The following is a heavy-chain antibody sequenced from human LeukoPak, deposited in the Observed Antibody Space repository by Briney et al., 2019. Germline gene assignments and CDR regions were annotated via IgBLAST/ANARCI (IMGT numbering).Heavy chain of an antibody. CDR2: INHSGST. CDR3: ARGPAKGAFDI. CDR1: GGSFSGYY. V-gene: IGHV4-34*01. Sequence: PSETLSLTCAVYGGSFSGYYWSWIRQPPGKGLEWIGEINHSGSTNYNPSLKSRVTISVDTSKNQFSLKLSSVTAADTAVYYCARGPAKGAFDIWGQGTMVTVSP. J-gene: IGHJ3*02.